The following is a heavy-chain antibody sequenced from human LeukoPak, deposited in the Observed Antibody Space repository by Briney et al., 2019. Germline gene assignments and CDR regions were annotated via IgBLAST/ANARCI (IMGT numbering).Heavy chain of an antibody. CDR2: IYSGGST. D-gene: IGHD5-24*01. Sequence: GGSLRLSCAASGFTVSSNYMSWVRQAPGKGLEWVSVIYSGGSTYYADSVKGRFTISRHNSKNTLYLQMNSLRAEDTAVYYCASWSRWLQYPYFDYWGQGTLVTVSS. CDR1: GFTVSSNY. V-gene: IGHV3-53*04. J-gene: IGHJ4*02. CDR3: ASWSRWLQYPYFDY.